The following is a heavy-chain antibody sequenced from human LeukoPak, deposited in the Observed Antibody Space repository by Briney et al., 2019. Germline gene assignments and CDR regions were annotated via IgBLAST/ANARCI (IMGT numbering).Heavy chain of an antibody. CDR3: TKRVKYGGTWDHYAD. V-gene: IGHV3-23*01. J-gene: IGHJ4*02. CDR1: GFTFDNYR. Sequence: GGSLRLSCAASGFTFDNYRMSWVRQAPGKGLEWVSTVNADGGNTYYADSVKGRFTISRDNSKSTLILQMNSLRVEDTALYYCTKRVKYGGTWDHYADWGQGTLVTVSS. D-gene: IGHD2-2*01. CDR2: VNADGGNT.